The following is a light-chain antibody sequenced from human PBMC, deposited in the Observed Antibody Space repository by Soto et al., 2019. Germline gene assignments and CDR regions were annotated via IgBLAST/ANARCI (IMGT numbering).Light chain of an antibody. CDR1: KLGDKY. J-gene: IGLJ2*01. CDR2: QDS. V-gene: IGLV3-1*01. CDR3: QAWDSSTGVV. Sequence: SYELTQPPSVSVSPGQTASITCSGDKLGDKYACWYQQKPGQSPVLVIYQDSQRPSGVPERFSGSNSGNIATLTISGTQAMDEADYYCQAWDSSTGVVFGGGTKLTVL.